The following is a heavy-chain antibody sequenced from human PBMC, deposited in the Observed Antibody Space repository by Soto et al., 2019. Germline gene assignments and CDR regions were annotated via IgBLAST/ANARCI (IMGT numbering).Heavy chain of an antibody. V-gene: IGHV3-15*01. Sequence: GSLRLSCAASGFTFSNAWMSWVRQAPGKGLEWVGRIKSKTDGGTTDYAAPVKGRFTISRDDSKNTLYLQMNSLKTEDTAVYYCSTDPMVTDYYYYGMDVWGQGATVTVSS. CDR3: STDPMVTDYYYYGMDV. CDR1: GFTFSNAW. CDR2: IKSKTDGGTT. J-gene: IGHJ6*02. D-gene: IGHD5-18*01.